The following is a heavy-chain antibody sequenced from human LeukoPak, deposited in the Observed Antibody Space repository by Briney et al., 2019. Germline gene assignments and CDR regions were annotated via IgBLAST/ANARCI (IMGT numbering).Heavy chain of an antibody. CDR3: ATATIFGVVILD. Sequence: PPETLSLTCTVSGGSISSGSYYWSRIRQPAGKGLEWIGRIYTSGSTNYSPSLKRRVTISVDTPKNQFSLKLSSVTAADTAVYYCATATIFGVVILDRGQGTMVTVSS. CDR2: IYTSGST. D-gene: IGHD3-3*01. CDR1: GGSISSGSYY. V-gene: IGHV4-61*02. J-gene: IGHJ3*01.